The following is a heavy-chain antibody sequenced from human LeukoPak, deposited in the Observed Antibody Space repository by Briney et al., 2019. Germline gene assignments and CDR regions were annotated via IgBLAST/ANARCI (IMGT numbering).Heavy chain of an antibody. D-gene: IGHD2-2*01. CDR3: AKIVVPAAYYFYGMDV. J-gene: IGHJ6*02. V-gene: IGHV3-30*18. CDR2: ISYDGSNK. Sequence: GGSLRLSCAASGFTFSSYGMHWVRQAPGKGLEWVAVISYDGSNKYYADSVKGRFTISRDNSKKTVDLQMNSLRVEDTAIFYCAKIVVPAAYYFYGMDVWGQGTTVTVSS. CDR1: GFTFSSYG.